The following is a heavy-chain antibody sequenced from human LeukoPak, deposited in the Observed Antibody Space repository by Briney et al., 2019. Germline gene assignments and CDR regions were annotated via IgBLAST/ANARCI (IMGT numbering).Heavy chain of an antibody. D-gene: IGHD3-16*01. V-gene: IGHV1-2*02. CDR3: AIVYKIGENYYDLGRDAFDI. CDR1: GYSFTGYY. J-gene: IGHJ3*02. CDR2: INPNSGGT. Sequence: GASVKVSCKAPGYSFTGYYVHWVRQAPGQGPEWMGWINPNSGGTNYAPKFQGRVTMTRDTSISTAYMDLSRLRSDGTAVFFCAIVYKIGENYYDLGRDAFDIWGQGILVTVSS.